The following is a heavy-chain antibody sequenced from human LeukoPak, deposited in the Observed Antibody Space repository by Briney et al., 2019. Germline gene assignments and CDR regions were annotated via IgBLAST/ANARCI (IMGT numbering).Heavy chain of an antibody. V-gene: IGHV3-7*01. CDR2: IKQDGSEK. Sequence: TGGSLRLSCAASGFTFSSYWMSWVRQAPGKGLEWVANIKQDGSEKYYVDSVKGRFTISRDNAKNSLYLQMNSLRAEDTAVYYCARDDRGIPGAFDIWGQGTMVTVSS. CDR3: ARDDRGIPGAFDI. CDR1: GFTFSSYW. J-gene: IGHJ3*02. D-gene: IGHD3-10*01.